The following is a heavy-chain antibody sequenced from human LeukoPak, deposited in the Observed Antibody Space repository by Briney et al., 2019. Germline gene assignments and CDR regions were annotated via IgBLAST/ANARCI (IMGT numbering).Heavy chain of an antibody. Sequence: GGSLRLSCSASGFTFSSYAMHWVRQAPGKGLEYVSAISSNRGSTYYADSVKGRFTISRDNSKNTLYLQMSSLRAEDTAVYYCVKRRIAAAGTGVDVWGQGTTVTASS. J-gene: IGHJ6*02. V-gene: IGHV3-64D*06. D-gene: IGHD6-13*01. CDR2: ISSNRGST. CDR3: VKRRIAAAGTGVDV. CDR1: GFTFSSYA.